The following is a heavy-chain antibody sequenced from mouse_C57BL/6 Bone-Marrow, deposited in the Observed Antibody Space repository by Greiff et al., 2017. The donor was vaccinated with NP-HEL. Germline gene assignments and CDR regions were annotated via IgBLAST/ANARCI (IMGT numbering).Heavy chain of an antibody. CDR1: GFSLTSYG. CDR2: IWSGGST. Sequence: VKLMESGPGLMQPSQSLSITCTVSGFSLTSYGVHWVRQSPGKGLEWLGVIWSGGSTDYNAAFISRLSISKDNSKSQVFFKMNSLQADDTAIYYCAPLVATDYYYAMDYWGQGTSVTVSS. D-gene: IGHD1-1*01. CDR3: APLVATDYYYAMDY. J-gene: IGHJ4*01. V-gene: IGHV2-2*01.